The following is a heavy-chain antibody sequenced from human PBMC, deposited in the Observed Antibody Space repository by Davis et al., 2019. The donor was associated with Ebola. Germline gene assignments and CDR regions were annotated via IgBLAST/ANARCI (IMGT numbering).Heavy chain of an antibody. J-gene: IGHJ6*04. V-gene: IGHV3-30*18. D-gene: IGHD3-3*01. CDR3: AKDVNDFWSSYYHYYYYGMDV. CDR1: GFTFRSYG. CDR2: TSHDGSNK. Sequence: GESLKISCAASGFTFRSYGMHWVRQAAGKGLEWVAVTSHDGSNKYYADSVKGRFTISRDSSKNTLYLQMNSLRAEDSAVYYCAKDVNDFWSSYYHYYYYGMDVWGKGTTVTVAS.